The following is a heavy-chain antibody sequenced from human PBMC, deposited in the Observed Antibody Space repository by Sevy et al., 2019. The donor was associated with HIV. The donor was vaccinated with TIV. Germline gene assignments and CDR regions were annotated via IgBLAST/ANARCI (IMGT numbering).Heavy chain of an antibody. CDR1: GFTFNSYG. CDR3: ARDSNEYGDYRLSYYFDY. V-gene: IGHV3-33*01. D-gene: IGHD4-17*01. CDR2: IYDDGNNK. J-gene: IGHJ4*02. Sequence: GGSLRLSCAASGFTFNSYGMHWVRQAPIKGLEWVASIYDDGNNKYYADSVKGRFTISRDESKNTLYLQMNSLRAEDTAVYYCARDSNEYGDYRLSYYFDYWGQGALVTVSS.